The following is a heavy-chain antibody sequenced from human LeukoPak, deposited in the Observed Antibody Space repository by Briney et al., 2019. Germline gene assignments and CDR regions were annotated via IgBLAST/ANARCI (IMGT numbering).Heavy chain of an antibody. CDR2: INQDGGDR. D-gene: IGHD4-23*01. Sequence: GGSLRLSCAASGFTFSGYWLGWVRQAPGKGLERVANINQDGGDRNYVDSVKGRFTLSRDNAKNSLSLQMNSLRAEDTAVYYCARDPHGGNSLGPWGQGTLVTVSS. V-gene: IGHV3-7*01. CDR1: GFTFSGYW. CDR3: ARDPHGGNSLGP. J-gene: IGHJ5*02.